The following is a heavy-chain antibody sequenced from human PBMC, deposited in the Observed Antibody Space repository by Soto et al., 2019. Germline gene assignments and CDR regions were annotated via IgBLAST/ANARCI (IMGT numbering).Heavy chain of an antibody. Sequence: SVKVSCKASGGTFSSYTISWVRQAPGQGLEWMGRIIPILGIANYAQKFQGRVTITADKSTSTAYMELSSLRSEDTAVYYCARDDGLAYCGGDCYSWGQGTLVTVSS. CDR2: IIPILGIA. V-gene: IGHV1-69*02. CDR3: ARDDGLAYCGGDCYS. D-gene: IGHD2-21*02. J-gene: IGHJ4*02. CDR1: GGTFSSYT.